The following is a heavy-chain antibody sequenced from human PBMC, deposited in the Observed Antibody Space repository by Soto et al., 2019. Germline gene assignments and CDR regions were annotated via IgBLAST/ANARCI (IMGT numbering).Heavy chain of an antibody. V-gene: IGHV4-39*01. CDR3: ARTQYYYDSSGHVITYYFDY. CDR2: IYYSGST. D-gene: IGHD3-22*01. Sequence: SETLSLTCTVSGGSISSSSYYWGWVRQPPGKGLEWIGSIYYSGSTYYNPSLKSRVTISVDTSKNQFSLKLSSVTAADTAVYYCARTQYYYDSSGHVITYYFDYWGQGTLVTVSS. CDR1: GGSISSSSYY. J-gene: IGHJ4*02.